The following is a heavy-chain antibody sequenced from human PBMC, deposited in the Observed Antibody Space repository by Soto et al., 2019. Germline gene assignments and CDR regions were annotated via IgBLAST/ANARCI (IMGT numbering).Heavy chain of an antibody. D-gene: IGHD4-17*01. CDR1: GFTFSSYA. V-gene: IGHV3-30-3*01. CDR3: AKVHYGDYAYSPWFDP. Sequence: GGSMRLSCAASGFTFSSYAMHWVRQAPGKGLEWVAVISYDGSNKYYADSVKGRFTISRDNSKNTLYLQMNSLRAEDTAVYYWAKVHYGDYAYSPWFDPWGQGTLVTVSS. CDR2: ISYDGSNK. J-gene: IGHJ5*02.